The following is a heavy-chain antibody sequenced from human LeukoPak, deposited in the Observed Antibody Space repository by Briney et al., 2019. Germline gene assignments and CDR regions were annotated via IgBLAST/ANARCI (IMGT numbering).Heavy chain of an antibody. Sequence: PGGSLRLSCAASGFTFSSYGMHWVRQAPGKGLEWVAVISYGGSNKYYADSVKGRFTISRDNSKNTLYLQMNSLRAEDTAVYYCAKDTASHFGGNLDYWGQGTLVTVSS. V-gene: IGHV3-30*18. CDR1: GFTFSSYG. J-gene: IGHJ4*02. CDR2: ISYGGSNK. D-gene: IGHD4-23*01. CDR3: AKDTASHFGGNLDY.